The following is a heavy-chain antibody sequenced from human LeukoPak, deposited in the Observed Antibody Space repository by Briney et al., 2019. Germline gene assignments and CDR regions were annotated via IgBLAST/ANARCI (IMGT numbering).Heavy chain of an antibody. Sequence: PSETLSPTCTASGGSISSYYWSWIRQPPGKGLEWIGYIFYSGSTNYNPSLKSRVTISVDTSKNQFSLKLSSVTAADTAVYYCARLNPTVTDDAFDIWGQGTMVTVSS. J-gene: IGHJ3*02. D-gene: IGHD4-17*01. CDR2: IFYSGST. CDR3: ARLNPTVTDDAFDI. CDR1: GGSISSYY. V-gene: IGHV4-59*08.